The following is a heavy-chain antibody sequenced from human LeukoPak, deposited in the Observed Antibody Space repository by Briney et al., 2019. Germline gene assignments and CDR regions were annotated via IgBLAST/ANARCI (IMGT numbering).Heavy chain of an antibody. J-gene: IGHJ4*02. D-gene: IGHD3-10*01. CDR2: IYYSGST. CDR1: GASITSSTYY. CDR3: ARVRLWFGDHLDDY. Sequence: SETLTLTCTVSGASITSSTYYWGWIRQPPGKGLEWIGTIYYSGSTYYNPSLKSRVTISVDTSKNQFSLRLSSVTAADTAVYYCARVRLWFGDHLDDYWGQGTLVTVSS. V-gene: IGHV4-39*07.